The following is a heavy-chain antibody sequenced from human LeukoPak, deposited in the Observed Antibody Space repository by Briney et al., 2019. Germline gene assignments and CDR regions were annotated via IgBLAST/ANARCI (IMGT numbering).Heavy chain of an antibody. V-gene: IGHV3-23*01. D-gene: IGHD3-10*01. CDR2: VNDSGGNT. CDR1: GFTFSSYA. J-gene: IGHJ4*02. Sequence: GGSLRLSCAASGFTFSSYAVSWVRQAPGKGLEWVSLVNDSGGNTYYADSVKGRFTISRDNSKNTLFLQMSSLRAEDTAVYYCAKTSAGIRGGYFDYWGQGTLVTVSS. CDR3: AKTSAGIRGGYFDY.